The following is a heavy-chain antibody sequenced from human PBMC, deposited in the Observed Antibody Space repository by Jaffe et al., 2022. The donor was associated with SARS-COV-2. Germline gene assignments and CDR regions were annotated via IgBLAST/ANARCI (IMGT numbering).Heavy chain of an antibody. Sequence: EVQLVESGGGLVQPGGSLRLSCAASGFTFSSYEMNWVRQAPGKGLEWVSYISSSGSTIYYADSVKGRFTISRDNAKNSLYLQMNSLRAEDTAVYYCARVYSSSRFDYWGQGTLVTVSS. CDR1: GFTFSSYE. V-gene: IGHV3-48*03. CDR2: ISSSGSTI. CDR3: ARVYSSSRFDY. J-gene: IGHJ4*02. D-gene: IGHD6-6*01.